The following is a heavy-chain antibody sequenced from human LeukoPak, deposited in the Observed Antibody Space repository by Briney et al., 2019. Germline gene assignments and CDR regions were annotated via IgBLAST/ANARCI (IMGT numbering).Heavy chain of an antibody. CDR1: GFTFSSYW. CDR2: INSDGSST. V-gene: IGHV3-74*01. CDR3: ATGRPDYYDSSGYYSLYYFDY. Sequence: GGSLRLSCAASGFTFSSYWMHWVRQAPGEGLVWVSRINSDGSSTSYADSVKGRFTISRDNAKNTLYLQMNSLRVEDTAVYYCATGRPDYYDSSGYYSLYYFDYWGQGALVTVSS. J-gene: IGHJ4*02. D-gene: IGHD3-22*01.